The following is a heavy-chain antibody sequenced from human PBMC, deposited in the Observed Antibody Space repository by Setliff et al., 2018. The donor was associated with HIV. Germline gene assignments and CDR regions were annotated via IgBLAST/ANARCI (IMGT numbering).Heavy chain of an antibody. V-gene: IGHV4-39*02. CDR1: GVAISGSTYY. J-gene: IGHJ6*03. CDR3: AMTLRLFDWGYLDV. CDR2: VHYTGSS. D-gene: IGHD3-9*01. Sequence: TLSLTCAATGVAISGSTYYWAWIRQSPGRGLQWIGSVHYTGSSYRNPSLESRLTISIDTSRNHFSLNLTSVTAADTAVYYCAMTLRLFDWGYLDVWGKGTTVTVSS.